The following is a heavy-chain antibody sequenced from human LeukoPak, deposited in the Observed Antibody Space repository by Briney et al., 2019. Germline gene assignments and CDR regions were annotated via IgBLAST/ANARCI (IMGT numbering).Heavy chain of an antibody. CDR2: IIPIFGTA. CDR1: GGTFSSYA. Sequence: SVKVSCKASGGTFSSYAISWVRQAPGQGLEWTGGIIPIFGTANYAQEFQGRVTITADESTTTAYMELSSLRSEDTAVYYCARHPYYYYSSAYLRHDAFDIWGQGTMVTVSS. CDR3: ARHPYYYYSSAYLRHDAFDI. D-gene: IGHD3-22*01. V-gene: IGHV1-69*01. J-gene: IGHJ3*02.